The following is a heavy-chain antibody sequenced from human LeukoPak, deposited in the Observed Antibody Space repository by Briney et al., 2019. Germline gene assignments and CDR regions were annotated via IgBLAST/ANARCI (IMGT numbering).Heavy chain of an antibody. CDR1: GYSISSGYY. J-gene: IGHJ4*02. CDR3: ERTDFWSGYYRNFDY. V-gene: IGHV4-38-2*01. D-gene: IGHD3-3*01. CDR2: IYHSGST. Sequence: SETLSLTCAVSGYSISSGYYWGWIRQPPGKGLEWIGSIYHSGSTYYNPSLKSRVTISVDTSKNQFSLKLSSVTAADTAVYYCERTDFWSGYYRNFDYWGQGTLVTVSS.